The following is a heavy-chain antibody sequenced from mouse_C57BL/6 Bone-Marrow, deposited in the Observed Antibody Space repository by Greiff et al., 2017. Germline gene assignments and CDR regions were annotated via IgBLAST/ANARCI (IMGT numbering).Heavy chain of an antibody. Sequence: VQLQQSGPELVKPGASVKISCKASGYTFTDYYMNWVKQSHGKSLEWIGDINPNNGGTSYNQKFKGKATLTVDKSSSTAYMQLSSLTSEDSAVYYCARSLDYYGSSYVEDYFDYWGQGTTLTVSS. V-gene: IGHV1-26*01. CDR3: ARSLDYYGSSYVEDYFDY. J-gene: IGHJ2*01. CDR2: INPNNGGT. CDR1: GYTFTDYY. D-gene: IGHD1-1*01.